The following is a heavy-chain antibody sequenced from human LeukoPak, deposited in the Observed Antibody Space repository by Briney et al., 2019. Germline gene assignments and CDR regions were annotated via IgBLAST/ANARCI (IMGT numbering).Heavy chain of an antibody. J-gene: IGHJ4*02. V-gene: IGHV3-23*01. CDR1: GFTFWSYA. Sequence: GVPLRLSCAPSGFTFWSYAMRCPRHPRGKGLEWVSAISGSGGSTDYADSVKGRFTISRDNSKNTLYLQMNSLRAEDTAVYYCAKGKKGNGGSCYSGYWGQGTLVTVSS. D-gene: IGHD2-15*01. CDR2: ISGSGGST. CDR3: AKGKKGNGGSCYSGY.